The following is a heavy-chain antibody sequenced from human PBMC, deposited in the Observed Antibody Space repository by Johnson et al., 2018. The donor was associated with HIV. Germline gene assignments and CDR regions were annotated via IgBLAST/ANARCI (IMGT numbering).Heavy chain of an antibody. CDR1: GFTFSSYG. CDR2: ISYDGSNK. J-gene: IGHJ3*02. CDR3: AKVYSSSVPAPGI. D-gene: IGHD6-6*01. Sequence: VQLVESGGGVVQPGRSLRLSCAASGFTFSSYGMHWVRQAPGKGLEWVAVISYDGSNKYYADSVKGRFTISRDNSKNTLYLQMNSLRAEDTAVYYCAKVYSSSVPAPGIWGQGTMVTVSS. V-gene: IGHV3-30*18.